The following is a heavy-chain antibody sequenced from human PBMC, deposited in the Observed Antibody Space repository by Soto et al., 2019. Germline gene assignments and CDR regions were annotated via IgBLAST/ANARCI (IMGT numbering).Heavy chain of an antibody. CDR1: GGSISSSSYY. V-gene: IGHV4-39*01. J-gene: IGHJ4*02. Sequence: SETLSLTCTVSGGSISSSSYYWGWIRQPPGKGLEWIGSIYYSGSTYYNPSLKSRVTISVDTSKNQFSLKLSSVTAADTAVYYCARNEEANHYYHYGQGRPFHYCGPVILVTVSP. D-gene: IGHD3-10*01. CDR2: IYYSGST. CDR3: ARNEEANHYYHYGQGRPFHY.